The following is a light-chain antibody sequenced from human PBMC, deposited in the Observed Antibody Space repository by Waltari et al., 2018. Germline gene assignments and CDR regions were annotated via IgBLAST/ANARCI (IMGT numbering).Light chain of an antibody. CDR1: QSVTSIS. Sequence: IVLTPSPDTLSLSPGERATLSCRTSQSVTSISLAWYQQKPGQAPRLLIYGTATRTTVCPDIVRGSWSGTDFTLTISRLEPEDSAVYHWQQYDGAAVTFGRGTKVEIK. J-gene: IGKJ4*01. V-gene: IGKV3-20*01. CDR3: QQYDGAAVT. CDR2: GTA.